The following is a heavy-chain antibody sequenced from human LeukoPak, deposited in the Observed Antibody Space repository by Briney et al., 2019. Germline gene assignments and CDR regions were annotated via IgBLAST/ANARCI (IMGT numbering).Heavy chain of an antibody. J-gene: IGHJ4*02. CDR3: STLTSRGLSDA. D-gene: IGHD1-20*01. CDR1: GFTFTNAW. CDR2: IKSKADGETI. V-gene: IGHV3-15*07. Sequence: PGGSLRLSCAASGFTFTNAWMNWVRQAPGKGLEWVGRIKSKADGETIDYAAPVKGRFTFSRDDSKNMLYLQMNSLKSEDTAVYYCSTLTSRGLSDAWGQGTLVTVSS.